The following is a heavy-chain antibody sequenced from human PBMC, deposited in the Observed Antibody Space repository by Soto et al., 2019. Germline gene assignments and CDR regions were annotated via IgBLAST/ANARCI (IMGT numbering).Heavy chain of an antibody. D-gene: IGHD3-3*01. J-gene: IGHJ4*02. CDR3: ASNKYYDFWSGYFPLYYFDY. V-gene: IGHV4-4*02. CDR1: GGSISSSNW. Sequence: SETLSLTCGVSGGSISSSNWWSWVRQPPRKGLEWIGEIYHSGSTNYNPSLKSRVTISVDKSKNQFSLKLSSVTAADTAVYYCASNKYYDFWSGYFPLYYFDYWGQGTLVTVSS. CDR2: IYHSGST.